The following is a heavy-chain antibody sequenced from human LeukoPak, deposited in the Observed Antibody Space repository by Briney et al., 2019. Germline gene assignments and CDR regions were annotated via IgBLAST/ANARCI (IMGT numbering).Heavy chain of an antibody. Sequence: GGSLRLSCAASGFTFSTYSMNWVRQAPGKGLEWVSSIATSSDYIYYAGSLKGRFTISRDNAKNSLYLHMSSLRPDDTAVYYCARGRSITILRGVAISDGFDIWGQGTKVTVS. CDR1: GFTFSTYS. D-gene: IGHD3-10*01. V-gene: IGHV3-21*06. CDR3: ARGRSITILRGVAISDGFDI. CDR2: IATSSDYI. J-gene: IGHJ3*02.